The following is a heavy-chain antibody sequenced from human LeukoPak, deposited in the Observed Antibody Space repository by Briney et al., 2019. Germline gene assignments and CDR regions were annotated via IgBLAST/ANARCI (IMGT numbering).Heavy chain of an antibody. Sequence: GASVKVSCKASGYTFTAYYMYWVRQAPGQGLEWMGWINPNSGGTNYAQKFQGRVTMTRDTSISTAYMELSRLRSDDTAVYYCARYRLWFGDAIDYWGQGTLVTVSS. V-gene: IGHV1-2*02. D-gene: IGHD3-10*01. J-gene: IGHJ4*02. CDR1: GYTFTAYY. CDR3: ARYRLWFGDAIDY. CDR2: INPNSGGT.